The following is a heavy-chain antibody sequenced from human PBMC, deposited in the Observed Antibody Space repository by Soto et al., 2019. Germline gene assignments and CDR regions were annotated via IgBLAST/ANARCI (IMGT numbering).Heavy chain of an antibody. J-gene: IGHJ3*02. CDR3: ARASSGYGFDAFDM. CDR2: MNPNSGNT. V-gene: IGHV1-8*01. D-gene: IGHD5-12*01. Sequence: QVQLVQSGAEVKKPGASVKVSCKASGYTFTSYNVNWARQATGQGLEWMGWMNPNSGNTGYAQKFQGRVTLTRNTSISNAYMEVSSLRSEDTAVYYCARASSGYGFDAFDMWGQGTMVTVSS. CDR1: GYTFTSYN.